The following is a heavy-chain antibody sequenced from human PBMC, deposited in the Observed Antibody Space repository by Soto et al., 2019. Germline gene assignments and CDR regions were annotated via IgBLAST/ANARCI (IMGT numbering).Heavy chain of an antibody. CDR2: INPNSGCT. V-gene: IGHV1-2*02. D-gene: IGHD3-22*01. CDR3: ARGARRISSYYLNWFGP. CDR1: GYTFTVYY. Sequence: SPVKLSRKAAGYTFTVYYMHCRIQAPRQGLEWMGCINPNSGCTNYAQNFQGRVTMTRDTSISTAYMKLSRLRSDDTAVYYCARGARRISSYYLNWFGPWGQGTLRTVSS. J-gene: IGHJ5*02.